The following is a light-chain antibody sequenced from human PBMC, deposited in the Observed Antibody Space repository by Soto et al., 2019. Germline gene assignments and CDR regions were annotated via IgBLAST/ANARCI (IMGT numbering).Light chain of an antibody. CDR1: QSVSSSY. V-gene: IGKV3D-7*01. J-gene: IGKJ1*01. Sequence: PATLSLSPGERATLSCRASQSVSSSYLAWYQQKPGQAPRLLVYDASNRATGIPTRFSGSGSGTDFTLTISSLQPEDVATYYCQKYNSAGTFGQGTKVDIK. CDR2: DAS. CDR3: QKYNSAGT.